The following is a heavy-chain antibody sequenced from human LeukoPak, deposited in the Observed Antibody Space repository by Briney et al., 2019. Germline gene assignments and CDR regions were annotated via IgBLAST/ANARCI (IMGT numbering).Heavy chain of an antibody. V-gene: IGHV4-34*01. D-gene: IGHD5-24*01. CDR3: ARGDLMDFDY. CDR2: INHSGST. CDR1: GGSFSGYY. J-gene: IGHJ4*02. Sequence: PSETLSLTCAVYGGSFSGYYWSWIRQPPGKGLEWIGEINHSGSTNYNPSLKSRVTISVDTSKNQISLKLSSVTAADTAVYYCARGDLMDFDYWGQGTLVTVSS.